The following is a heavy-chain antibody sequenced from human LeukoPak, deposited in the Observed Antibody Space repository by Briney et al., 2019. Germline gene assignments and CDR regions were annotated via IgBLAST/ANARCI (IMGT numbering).Heavy chain of an antibody. D-gene: IGHD1-1*01. J-gene: IGHJ3*02. CDR3: ARHGNGAFDI. Sequence: PSETLSLTCTVSGGSISSYYWSWIRQPPGKGLEWIGFIYYSGSTNYSPSLKSRVTISVDTSKDQFSLKLTSVTAADTAVYYCARHGNGAFDIWGQGTMVTVSS. CDR2: IYYSGST. CDR1: GGSISSYY. V-gene: IGHV4-59*08.